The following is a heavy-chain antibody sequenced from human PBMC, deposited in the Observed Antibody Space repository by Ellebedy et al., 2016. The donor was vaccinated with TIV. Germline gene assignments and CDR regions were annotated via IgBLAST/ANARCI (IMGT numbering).Heavy chain of an antibody. D-gene: IGHD2-2*01. J-gene: IGHJ6*02. CDR2: INPNSGGT. Sequence: AASVKVSCKASGYTFTGYYMHWVRQAPGQGLEWMGWINPNSGGTNYAQKFQGWVTMTRETTISTAYMELSSLRSEDTAVYYCARIGCSSTSCHGISGMDVWGQGTTVTVSS. CDR1: GYTFTGYY. V-gene: IGHV1-2*04. CDR3: ARIGCSSTSCHGISGMDV.